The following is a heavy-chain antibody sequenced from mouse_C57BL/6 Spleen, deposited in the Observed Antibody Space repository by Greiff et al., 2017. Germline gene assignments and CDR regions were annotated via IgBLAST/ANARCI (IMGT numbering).Heavy chain of an antibody. CDR1: GFTFSNYW. Sequence: EVKLVESGGGLVQPGGSMKLSCVASGFTFSNYWMNWVRQSPEKGLEWVAQIRLKSDNYATHYAESVKGRFTISRDDSKSSGYLQMNNLRAEDTGIYYCTRYYDYALYYFDYWGQGTTLTVSS. V-gene: IGHV6-3*01. J-gene: IGHJ2*01. D-gene: IGHD2-4*01. CDR3: TRYYDYALYYFDY. CDR2: IRLKSDNYAT.